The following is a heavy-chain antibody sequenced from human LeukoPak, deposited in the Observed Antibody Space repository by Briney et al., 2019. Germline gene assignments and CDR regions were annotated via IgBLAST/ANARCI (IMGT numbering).Heavy chain of an antibody. CDR1: GYSISSGYY. V-gene: IGHV4-38-2*01. Sequence: SETLSLTXAVSGYSISSGYYWGWIRQPPGKGLEWIGSIYHSGSTYYNPSLKSRVTISVDTSKNQFSLKLSSVTAADTAVYYCARFVRGEDYWGQGTLVTVSS. J-gene: IGHJ4*02. CDR2: IYHSGST. CDR3: ARFVRGEDY. D-gene: IGHD3-10*01.